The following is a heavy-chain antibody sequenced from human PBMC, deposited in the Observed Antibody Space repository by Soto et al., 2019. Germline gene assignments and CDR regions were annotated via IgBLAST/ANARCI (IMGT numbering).Heavy chain of an antibody. V-gene: IGHV4-34*01. Sequence: SETLSLTCAVYGGSFSGYYWSWIRQPPGKGLEWIGKINHSGSTNYNPSLKSRVTISMNTSKNKSSLKLNSVTAADTAVYYCARIPSYSSSWYYFDYWGQGTLVTVSS. CDR2: INHSGST. J-gene: IGHJ4*02. CDR3: ARIPSYSSSWYYFDY. CDR1: GGSFSGYY. D-gene: IGHD6-13*01.